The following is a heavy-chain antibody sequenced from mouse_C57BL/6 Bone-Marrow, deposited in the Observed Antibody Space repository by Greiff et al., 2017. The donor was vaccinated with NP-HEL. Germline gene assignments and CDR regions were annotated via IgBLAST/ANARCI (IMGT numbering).Heavy chain of an antibody. J-gene: IGHJ2*01. D-gene: IGHD3-3*01. V-gene: IGHV5-6*02. CDR3: ARALRDVDDY. CDR1: GFTFSSYG. Sequence: DVMLVESGGDLVKPGGSLQLSCAASGFTFSSYGMSWVRQTPDKRLEWVATISSGGSYTYYPDSVKGRFTISRDNAKNTLYLQMSSLKAEDTAMYYCARALRDVDDYWGQGTTLTVSS. CDR2: ISSGGSYT.